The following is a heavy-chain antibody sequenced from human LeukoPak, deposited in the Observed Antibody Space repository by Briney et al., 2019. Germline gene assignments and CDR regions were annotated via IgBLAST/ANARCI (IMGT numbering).Heavy chain of an antibody. V-gene: IGHV4-38-2*02. CDR3: AGGYKYAYYNYYYMDV. J-gene: IGHJ6*03. Sequence: KPSETLSLTCTVSGYSISIGYYWGWIRQSPGKGLEWIATMYHSGSTYYNPSLKSRVTISVDTSKNQFSLKLSSVTAADTAVYYCAGGYKYAYYNYYYMDVWGKGTTVTVSS. CDR1: GYSISIGYY. D-gene: IGHD5-24*01. CDR2: MYHSGST.